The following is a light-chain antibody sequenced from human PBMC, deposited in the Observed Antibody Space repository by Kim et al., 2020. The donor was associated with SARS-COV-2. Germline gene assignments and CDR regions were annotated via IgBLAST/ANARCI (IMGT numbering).Light chain of an antibody. V-gene: IGKV3-20*01. CDR1: QSVSSSY. Sequence: LSPGERATLSCRASQSVSSSYLAWYQQKPGQATRLLIYGASSRATGIPDRFSGSGSGTDFTLTISRLEPEDFAVYYCQQYCSSPAFGGGTKVEIK. J-gene: IGKJ4*01. CDR3: QQYCSSPA. CDR2: GAS.